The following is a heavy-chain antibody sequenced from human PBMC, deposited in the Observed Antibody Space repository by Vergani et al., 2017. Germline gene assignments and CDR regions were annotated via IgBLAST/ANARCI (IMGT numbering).Heavy chain of an antibody. V-gene: IGHV3-23*04. D-gene: IGHD1-26*01. CDR2: IRGSGGST. CDR1: GFTFSSYA. J-gene: IGHJ4*02. CDR3: AKGEVGATGWGGY. Sequence: EVQLVESGGGLVQPGGSLRLSCAASGFTFSSYAMSWVRQAPGKGLGWVSAIRGSGGSTYYADSVKGRFTISRDNSKNTLYLQMNSLRAEDTAVYDCAKGEVGATGWGGYWGQGTLGTVSS.